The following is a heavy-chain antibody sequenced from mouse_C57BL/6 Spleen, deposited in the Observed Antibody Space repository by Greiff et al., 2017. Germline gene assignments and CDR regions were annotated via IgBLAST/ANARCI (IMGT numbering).Heavy chain of an antibody. D-gene: IGHD1-2*01. CDR1: GFTFSSYA. Sequence: EVMLVESGGGLVKPGGSLKLSCAASGFTFSSYAMSWVRQTPEKRLEWVATISDGGSYTYYPDNVKGRFTISRDNAKNNLYLQMSHLKSEDTAMYYCARDQDYGPMDYWGQGTSVTVSS. CDR3: ARDQDYGPMDY. CDR2: ISDGGSYT. J-gene: IGHJ4*01. V-gene: IGHV5-4*01.